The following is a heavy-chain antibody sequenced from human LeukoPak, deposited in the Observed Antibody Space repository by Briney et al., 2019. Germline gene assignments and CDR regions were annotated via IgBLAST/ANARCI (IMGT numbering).Heavy chain of an antibody. Sequence: PSETLSLTCAVYGGSFSGYYWSWIRQPPGKGLEWIGEINHSGSTNYSPSLKSRVTISVDTSKNQFSLKLSSVTAADTAVYYCARVPSSSWYDAYYYYYGMDVWGQGTTVTVSS. CDR2: INHSGST. J-gene: IGHJ6*02. D-gene: IGHD6-13*01. CDR3: ARVPSSSWYDAYYYYYGMDV. CDR1: GGSFSGYY. V-gene: IGHV4-34*01.